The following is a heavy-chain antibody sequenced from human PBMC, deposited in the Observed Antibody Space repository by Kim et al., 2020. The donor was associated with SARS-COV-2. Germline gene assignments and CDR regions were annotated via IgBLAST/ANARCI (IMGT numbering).Heavy chain of an antibody. V-gene: IGHV3-23*01. CDR3: AKHWSRTPDH. CDR1: GFVFSDYD. CDR2: ISSNGDPNT. Sequence: GGSLRLSCAASGFVFSDYDMSWVRQTPGKGLEWVSDISSNGDPNTYYADAVRGLFNISRDESKNTLYLQMHSLRAEDTALYYCAKHWSRTPDHWGQGTLVTVSS. D-gene: IGHD1-1*01. J-gene: IGHJ4*02.